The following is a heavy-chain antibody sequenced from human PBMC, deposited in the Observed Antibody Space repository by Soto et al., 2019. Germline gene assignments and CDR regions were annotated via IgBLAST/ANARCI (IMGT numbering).Heavy chain of an antibody. CDR1: GGTFSSYA. V-gene: IGHV1-69*01. CDR3: ASVGQQLVYNWFDP. J-gene: IGHJ5*02. CDR2: IIPIFGTA. Sequence: QVQLVQPGAEVKKPGSSVKVSCKASGGTFSSYAISWVRQAPGQGLEWMGGIIPIFGTANYAQKFQGRVTITADESTSTAYVGLSSLRSEDTAVYYCASVGQQLVYNWFDPWGQGTLVTVSS. D-gene: IGHD6-13*01.